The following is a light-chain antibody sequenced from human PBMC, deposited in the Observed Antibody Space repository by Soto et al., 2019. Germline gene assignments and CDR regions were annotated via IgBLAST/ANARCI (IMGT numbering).Light chain of an antibody. CDR1: LPISNY. J-gene: IGKJ1*01. CDR2: AAS. Sequence: IQMTHSPSSLSASLGDRVTITCRASLPISNYLAWYQQKPGKIPNLLIYAASTLQAGVPSRFSGSASGTDFTLTITSLQPEDVGRYYCQRYNTAPPTFGQGTKVDNK. V-gene: IGKV1-27*01. CDR3: QRYNTAPPT.